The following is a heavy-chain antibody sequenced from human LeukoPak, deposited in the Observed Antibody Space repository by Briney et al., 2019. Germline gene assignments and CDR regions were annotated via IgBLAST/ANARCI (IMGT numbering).Heavy chain of an antibody. CDR3: ARSGGIVVVPAEFVDNWFDP. D-gene: IGHD2-2*01. CDR1: GGSISSYY. CDR2: IYYSGST. J-gene: IGHJ5*02. Sequence: SETLSLTCTVSGGSISSYYWSWIRQPPGKGLEWIGYIYYSGSTNYNPSLKSRVTISVDTSKNQFSLKLSSVTAADTAVYYCARSGGIVVVPAEFVDNWFDPWGQGTLVTVSS. V-gene: IGHV4-59*01.